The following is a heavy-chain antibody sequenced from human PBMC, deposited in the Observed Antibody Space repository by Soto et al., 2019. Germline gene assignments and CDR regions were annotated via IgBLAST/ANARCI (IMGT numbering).Heavy chain of an antibody. J-gene: IGHJ3*02. V-gene: IGHV3-33*01. CDR3: ARAPRYYYDSSGWNAFDI. Sequence: PGGSLRLSCAASGFTFSSYGMHWVRQAPGKGLEWVAVIWYDGSNKYYADSVKGRFTISRDNSKNTLYLQMNSLRAEDTAVYYCARAPRYYYDSSGWNAFDIWGQGTMVTV. CDR2: IWYDGSNK. CDR1: GFTFSSYG. D-gene: IGHD3-22*01.